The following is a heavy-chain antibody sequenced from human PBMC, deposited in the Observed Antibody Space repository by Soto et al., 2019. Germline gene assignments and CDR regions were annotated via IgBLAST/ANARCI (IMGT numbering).Heavy chain of an antibody. V-gene: IGHV3-23*01. CDR3: AKDLRLRRGKGY. Sequence: EVQLLESGGGLVQPGGSLRLSCAASGFTFSSYAMSWVRQAPGKGLEWVSAISGSGGSTYYADSVKGRFTISRDNSKNGLYLQMNSLRAEDTAVYYCAKDLRLRRGKGYWGQGTLVTVSS. CDR2: ISGSGGST. CDR1: GFTFSSYA. J-gene: IGHJ4*02. D-gene: IGHD5-12*01.